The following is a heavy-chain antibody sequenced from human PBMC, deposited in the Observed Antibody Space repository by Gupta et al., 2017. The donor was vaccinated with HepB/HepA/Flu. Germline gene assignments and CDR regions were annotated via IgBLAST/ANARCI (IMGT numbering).Heavy chain of an antibody. CDR2: IGTAGDT. Sequence: EVQLVESGGGLVQPGGSLRLSCAASGFTFSSYDMHWCRQATGKGLEWVSAIGTAGDTYYPGSVKGRFTISRENAKNSLYLQMNSLRAGDTAVYYCARGGGYSYERYYYYGMDVWGQGTTVTVSS. J-gene: IGHJ6*02. CDR1: GFTFSSYD. CDR3: ARGGGYSYERYYYYGMDV. V-gene: IGHV3-13*01. D-gene: IGHD5-18*01.